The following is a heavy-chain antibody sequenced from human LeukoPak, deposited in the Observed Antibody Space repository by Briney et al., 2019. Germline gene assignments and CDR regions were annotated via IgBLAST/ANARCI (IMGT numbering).Heavy chain of an antibody. CDR3: ARPRAYCGGDCFFFQH. J-gene: IGHJ1*01. V-gene: IGHV4-39*01. Sequence: PSETLSLTCTVSGGFISSSSYYWGWIRQPPGKGLEWIGSIYYSGSTYYNPSLKSRVTISVDTPKNQFSLKLSSVTAADTAVYYCARPRAYCGGDCFFFQHWGQGTLVTVSS. CDR2: IYYSGST. CDR1: GGFISSSSYY. D-gene: IGHD2-21*02.